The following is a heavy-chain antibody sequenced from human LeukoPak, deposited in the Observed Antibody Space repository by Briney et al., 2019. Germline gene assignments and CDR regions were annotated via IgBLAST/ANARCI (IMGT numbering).Heavy chain of an antibody. D-gene: IGHD3-22*01. V-gene: IGHV3-48*03. J-gene: IGHJ4*02. CDR3: AKSPDHYDSSGYYELVFDY. CDR2: ISSSGSTI. CDR1: GFTFSSYE. Sequence: PGGSLRLSCAASGFTFSSYEMNWVRQAPGKGLEWVSYISSSGSTIYYADSVKGRFTISRDNAKNSLYLQMNSLRAEDTAVYYCAKSPDHYDSSGYYELVFDYWGQGTLVTVSS.